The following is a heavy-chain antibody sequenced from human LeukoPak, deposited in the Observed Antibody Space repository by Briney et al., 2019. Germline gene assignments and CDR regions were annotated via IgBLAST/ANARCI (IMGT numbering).Heavy chain of an antibody. V-gene: IGHV1-18*01. Sequence: ASVKVSCKASGYSFTSNVISWVRQAPGQGLEWMGWTSAYNGNTNYAQKLQGRVTMTTDTSTSTAYMELRSLRSDDTAVYYCARFGLGKHIEVAGIPFDIWGQGTMVTVSS. CDR2: TSAYNGNT. CDR3: ARFGLGKHIEVAGIPFDI. CDR1: GYSFTSNV. D-gene: IGHD6-19*01. J-gene: IGHJ3*02.